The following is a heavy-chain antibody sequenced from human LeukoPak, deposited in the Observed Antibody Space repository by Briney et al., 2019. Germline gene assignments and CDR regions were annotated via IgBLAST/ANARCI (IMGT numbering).Heavy chain of an antibody. V-gene: IGHV4-38-2*01. CDR1: GYSISSGYY. Sequence: PSETLSLTCAVSGYSISSGYYWGWIRQPPGKGLEWIGSIYHSGSTYYNPSLKSRVTISVDTFKNQFSLKLSSVTAADTAVYYCARRDGWFDPWGQGTLVTVSS. D-gene: IGHD5-24*01. J-gene: IGHJ5*02. CDR2: IYHSGST. CDR3: ARRDGWFDP.